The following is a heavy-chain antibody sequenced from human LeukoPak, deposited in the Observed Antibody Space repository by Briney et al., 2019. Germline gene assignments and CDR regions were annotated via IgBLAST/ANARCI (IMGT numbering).Heavy chain of an antibody. V-gene: IGHV3-21*01. CDR3: ARGTDITATGSDF. J-gene: IGHJ4*02. CDR1: GFTFSIYA. Sequence: GGSVRLSCAASGFTFSIYAMNWVRQAPGKGLEWVSSISSSSSYIYYADSMKGRFTISRDDAKNSLYLQMSSLRAEDTAVYYCARGTDITATGSDFWGQGTLVTVSS. D-gene: IGHD6-13*01. CDR2: ISSSSSYI.